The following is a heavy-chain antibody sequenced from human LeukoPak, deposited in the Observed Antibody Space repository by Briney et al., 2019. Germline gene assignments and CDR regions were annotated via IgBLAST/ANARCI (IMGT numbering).Heavy chain of an antibody. CDR3: ARDFDDVSGNFYYIPDY. CDR2: IRFDGTKK. Sequence: GGSLRLSCAASGFNFSRNGMHWVRQAPGKGLEWVAFIRFDGTKKFYGDSASSRFTVSRDNSKNTLSLQMDSLRAEDTAVYYCARDFDDVSGNFYYIPDYWGQGILVTVSS. D-gene: IGHD3-22*01. CDR1: GFNFSRNG. J-gene: IGHJ4*02. V-gene: IGHV3-30*02.